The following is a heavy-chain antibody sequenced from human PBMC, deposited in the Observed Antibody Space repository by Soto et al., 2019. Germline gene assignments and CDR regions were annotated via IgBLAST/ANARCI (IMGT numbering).Heavy chain of an antibody. Sequence: SETLSLTCTVSGGSISSYYWSWIRQPPGKGLEWIGYIYYSGSTNYNPSLKSRVTISVDTSKNQFSLKLSSVTAADTAVYYCARGATRSKPNGPYYYYYMDVWGKGTTVTVSS. J-gene: IGHJ6*03. CDR1: GGSISSYY. D-gene: IGHD5-12*01. CDR2: IYYSGST. CDR3: ARGATRSKPNGPYYYYYMDV. V-gene: IGHV4-59*01.